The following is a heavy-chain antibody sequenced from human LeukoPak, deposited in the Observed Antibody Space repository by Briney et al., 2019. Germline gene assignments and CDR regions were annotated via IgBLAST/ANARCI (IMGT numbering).Heavy chain of an antibody. CDR2: IIPIFGTA. J-gene: IGHJ5*02. Sequence: GASVKVSCKASGYTFTGYYMHWVRQAPGQGLEWMGGIIPIFGTANYAQKFQGRVTITADESTSTAYMELSNLRSEDTAVYYCARDSSIAAAGTFWFDPWGQGTLVTVSS. D-gene: IGHD6-13*01. V-gene: IGHV1-69*13. CDR1: GYTFTGYY. CDR3: ARDSSIAAAGTFWFDP.